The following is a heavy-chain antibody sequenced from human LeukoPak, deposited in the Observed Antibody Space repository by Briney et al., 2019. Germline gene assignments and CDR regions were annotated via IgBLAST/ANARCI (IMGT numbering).Heavy chain of an antibody. CDR2: ISGSGGST. D-gene: IGHD6-13*01. J-gene: IGHJ4*02. CDR3: AKARGVAAAEDYFDY. V-gene: IGHV3-23*01. CDR1: GFSFSTYN. Sequence: GGSLRLSCAASGFSFSTYNMSWVRQAPGKGLEWVSAISGSGGSTYYADSVKGRFTISRDNSKNTLYLQMNSLRAEDTAVYYCAKARGVAAAEDYFDYWGQGTLVTVSS.